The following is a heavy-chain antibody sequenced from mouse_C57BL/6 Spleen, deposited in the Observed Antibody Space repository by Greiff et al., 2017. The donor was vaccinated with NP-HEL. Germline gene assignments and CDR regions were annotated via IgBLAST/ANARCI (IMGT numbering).Heavy chain of an antibody. CDR1: GFTFSDYY. CDR2: INYDGSST. CDR3: ARGGSYYYAMDY. J-gene: IGHJ4*01. V-gene: IGHV5-16*01. Sequence: EVQVVESEGGLVQPGSSMKLSCTASGFTFSDYYMAWVRQVPEKGLEWVANINYDGSSTYYLDSLKSRFIISRDNAKNILYLQMSSLKSEDTATYYCARGGSYYYAMDYWGQGTSVTVSS.